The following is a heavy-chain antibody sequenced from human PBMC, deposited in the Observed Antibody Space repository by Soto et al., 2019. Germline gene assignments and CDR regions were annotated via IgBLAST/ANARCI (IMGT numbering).Heavy chain of an antibody. CDR1: GYSFTCYW. V-gene: IGHV5-51*01. D-gene: IGHD5-18*01. Sequence: RGESLKISCKGSGYSFTCYWIGWVRQMPGKGLERMGTIYPGDSDTRYSPSFQGQVTISADKSISTAYLQWSSLKASDTAMYYCARSLLMDTNYYYIDVWGKGTTVTVSS. CDR2: IYPGDSDT. J-gene: IGHJ6*03. CDR3: ARSLLMDTNYYYIDV.